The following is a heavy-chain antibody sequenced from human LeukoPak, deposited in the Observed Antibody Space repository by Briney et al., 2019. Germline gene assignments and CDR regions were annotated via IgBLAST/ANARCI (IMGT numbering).Heavy chain of an antibody. Sequence: GGSLRLSCAASGFTFSSYEMNWVRQAPGKGLEWVSYISSSGSTIYYADSVKGRFTISRDNAKNSLYLQMNSLRAEDTAVYYCASGGVIAAAESNWGRGTLVTVSS. CDR2: ISSSGSTI. CDR1: GFTFSSYE. CDR3: ASGGVIAAAESN. V-gene: IGHV3-48*03. J-gene: IGHJ4*02. D-gene: IGHD6-13*01.